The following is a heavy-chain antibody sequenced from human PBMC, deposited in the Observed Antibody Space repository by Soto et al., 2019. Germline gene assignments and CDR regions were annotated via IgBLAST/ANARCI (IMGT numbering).Heavy chain of an antibody. V-gene: IGHV4-4*02. J-gene: IGHJ5*02. CDR3: ARVTEGAAAGMGWFDP. CDR2: IYHSGST. Sequence: QVQLQESGPGLVKPSGTLSLTCAVSGGSISSSNWWSWVRQPPGKGLEWIGEIYHSGSTNYNPSPQGRVTSSVDTSKNQFSLKLGSVTAADTAVYYCARVTEGAAAGMGWFDPWGQGTLVTVSS. CDR1: GGSISSSNW. D-gene: IGHD6-13*01.